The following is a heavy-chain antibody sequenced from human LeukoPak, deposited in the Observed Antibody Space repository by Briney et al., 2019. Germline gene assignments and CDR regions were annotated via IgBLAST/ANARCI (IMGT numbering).Heavy chain of an antibody. Sequence: GGSLRLSCAASGFTFSNAWMSWVRQAPGKGLEWVGRIKSKTDGGTTDYAAPVKGRFTISRDDSKNTLYLQMNSLKTEDTAVYYCTTDLLMETGYFDSWGQGTLVTVSS. J-gene: IGHJ4*02. CDR1: GFTFSNAW. CDR3: TTDLLMETGYFDS. CDR2: IKSKTDGGTT. D-gene: IGHD2-15*01. V-gene: IGHV3-15*01.